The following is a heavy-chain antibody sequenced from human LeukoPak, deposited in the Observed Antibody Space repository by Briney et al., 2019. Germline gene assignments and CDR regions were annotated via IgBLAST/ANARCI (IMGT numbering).Heavy chain of an antibody. V-gene: IGHV4-59*01. CDR1: GGSISSYY. CDR2: IYYSGST. D-gene: IGHD5-24*01. J-gene: IGHJ3*02. Sequence: SETLSLTCTVSGGSISSYYWSWIRQPPGKGLEWIGYIYYSGSTNYNPSLKSRVTISVDTSKNQFSLKLSSVTAADTAVYYCAREARDGYTPSNDAFDIWGQGTMVTVSS. CDR3: AREARDGYTPSNDAFDI.